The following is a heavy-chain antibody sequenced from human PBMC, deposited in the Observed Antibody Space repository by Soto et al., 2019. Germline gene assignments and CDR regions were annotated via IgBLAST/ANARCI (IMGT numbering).Heavy chain of an antibody. Sequence: QVQLVQSGPEVRKPGASVKVSCTASGYSFHNYGIIWVRQAPGQGLEWMGWISGQIAKTNFAQKFQGIVSMTTDTSTNTAYMELSSLRSDDTAIYYCARGPPSGSFSLTPRFWGQGSVVTVSS. J-gene: IGHJ4*02. CDR3: ARGPPSGSFSLTPRF. V-gene: IGHV1-18*04. D-gene: IGHD1-26*01. CDR2: ISGQIAKT. CDR1: GYSFHNYG.